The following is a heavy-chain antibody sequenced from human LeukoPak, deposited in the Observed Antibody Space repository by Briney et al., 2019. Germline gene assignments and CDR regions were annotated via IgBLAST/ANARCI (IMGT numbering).Heavy chain of an antibody. CDR1: GFTFSSSP. D-gene: IGHD3-16*01. CDR2: IGGRGGST. V-gene: IGHV3-23*01. J-gene: IGHJ5*02. Sequence: GGSLRLSCAASGFTFSSSPMTWVRQAPGKGLEWVSAIGGRGGSTYYADSLEGRFTIARDNSKDMVYLQMNSLEVEDTAIYYCGKEGGAWGQGTKVTVSS. CDR3: GKEGGA.